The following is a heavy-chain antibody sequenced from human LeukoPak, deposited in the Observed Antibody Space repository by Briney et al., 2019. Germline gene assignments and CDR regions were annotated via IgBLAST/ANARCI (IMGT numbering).Heavy chain of an antibody. Sequence: SVKVSCKASGGTFSSYAISWVRQAPGQGLEWMGRIIPILGIANYAQKFQGRVTITADKSTSTAYMELSSLRSEDTAVYYCARDIGDGYNIYWGQGTLVTVSS. CDR2: IIPILGIA. J-gene: IGHJ4*02. D-gene: IGHD5-24*01. CDR1: GGTFSSYA. V-gene: IGHV1-69*04. CDR3: ARDIGDGYNIY.